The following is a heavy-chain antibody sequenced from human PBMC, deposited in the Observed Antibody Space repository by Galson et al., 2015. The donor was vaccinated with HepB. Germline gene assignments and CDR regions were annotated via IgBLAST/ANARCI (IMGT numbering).Heavy chain of an antibody. Sequence: SLRLSCAASGFTFSSFDLSWVRQAPGKGLEWVSSISGSGGSTYYADSVKGRFTISRDNSKKTLYLQMNSLRAEDTAVYYCAKDMRSTPNKYFDCWGQGTLVTVSS. CDR3: AKDMRSTPNKYFDC. V-gene: IGHV3-23*01. CDR1: GFTFSSFD. CDR2: ISGSGGST. D-gene: IGHD6-13*01. J-gene: IGHJ4*02.